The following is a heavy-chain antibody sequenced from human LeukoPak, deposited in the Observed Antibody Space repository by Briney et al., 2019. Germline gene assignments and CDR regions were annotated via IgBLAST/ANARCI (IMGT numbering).Heavy chain of an antibody. CDR1: GFTFSSYA. J-gene: IGHJ4*02. D-gene: IGHD6-6*01. CDR3: AGGARAGTPIDY. CDR2: ISSNGGST. Sequence: GGSLRLSCAASGFTFSSYAMHWVRQAPGKGLEYVSAISSNGGSTYYANSVKGRFTISRDNSKNTLYLQMGSLRAEDMAVYYCAGGARAGTPIDYWGQGTLVTVSS. V-gene: IGHV3-64*01.